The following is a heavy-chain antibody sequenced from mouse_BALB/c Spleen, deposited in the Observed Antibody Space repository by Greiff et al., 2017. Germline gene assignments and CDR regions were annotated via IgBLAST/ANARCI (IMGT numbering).Heavy chain of an antibody. V-gene: IGHV2-9*02. CDR1: GFSLTSYG. J-gene: IGHJ4*01. CDR2: IWAGGST. D-gene: IGHD2-1*01. CDR3: ARIYYGNYNAMDY. Sequence: VQGVESGPGLVAPSQSLSITCTVSGFSLTSYGVHWVRQPPGKGLEWLGVIWAGGSTNYNSALMSRLSISKDNSKSQVFLKMNSLQTDDTAMYYCARIYYGNYNAMDYWGQGTSVTVSS.